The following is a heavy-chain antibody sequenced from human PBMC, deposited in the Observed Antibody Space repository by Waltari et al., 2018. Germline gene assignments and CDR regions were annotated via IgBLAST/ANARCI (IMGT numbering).Heavy chain of an antibody. CDR3: ARDRTYCSSTSCSLNY. CDR1: GGTFSSYA. Sequence: QVQLVQSGAEVKKPGSSVKVSCKASGGTFSSYAISWVRQAPGQGLAWMGGIIPIFGTANYAQKFQGRVTITADKSTSTAYMELSSLRSEDTAVYYCARDRTYCSSTSCSLNYWGQGTLVTVSS. CDR2: IIPIFGTA. V-gene: IGHV1-69*14. J-gene: IGHJ4*02. D-gene: IGHD2-2*01.